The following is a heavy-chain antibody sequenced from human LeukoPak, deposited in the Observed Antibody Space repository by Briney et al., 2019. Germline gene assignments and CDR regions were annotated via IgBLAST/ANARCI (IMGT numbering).Heavy chain of an antibody. CDR1: GFTFSSYG. CDR3: ARSIAVAGWIDY. V-gene: IGHV3-30*03. D-gene: IGHD6-19*01. CDR2: ISYDGGNK. Sequence: GGSLRLSCAASGFTFSSYGMHWVRQAPGKGLEWVAVISYDGGNKYYADSVKGRFTISRDNSKNTLYLQMNSLRAEDTAVYYCARSIAVAGWIDYWGQGTLVTVSS. J-gene: IGHJ4*02.